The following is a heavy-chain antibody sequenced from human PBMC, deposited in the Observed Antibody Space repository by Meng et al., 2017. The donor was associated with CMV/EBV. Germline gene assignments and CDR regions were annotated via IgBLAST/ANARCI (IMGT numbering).Heavy chain of an antibody. CDR3: ARVPHYGAPFDY. V-gene: IGHV5-51*01. CDR1: GYSFTSYW. CDR2: IYPGDSDT. J-gene: IGHJ4*02. Sequence: GGSLRLSCKGSGYSFTSYWIGWVRQMPGKGLEWMGIIYPGDSDTRYSPSFQGQVTISADKSISTAYLQWNSLKASDTAMYYCARVPHYGAPFDYWGQGTLVTVSS. D-gene: IGHD3-16*01.